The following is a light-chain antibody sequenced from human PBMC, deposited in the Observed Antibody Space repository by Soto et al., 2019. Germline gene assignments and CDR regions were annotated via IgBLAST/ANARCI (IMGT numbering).Light chain of an antibody. V-gene: IGKV1-5*01. CDR3: QQYNSYPRT. Sequence: DIQMTQSPSTLSASVGDRVTITCRASPSISGWLAWYQQKPGNAPNLLIYDASSLESGVPSRFSGSGAGTEFTLTISSLQPDDFATYHCQQYNSYPRTFGQGTKLEIK. J-gene: IGKJ2*01. CDR2: DAS. CDR1: PSISGW.